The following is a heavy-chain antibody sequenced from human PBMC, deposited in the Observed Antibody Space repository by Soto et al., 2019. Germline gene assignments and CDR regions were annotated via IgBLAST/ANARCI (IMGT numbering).Heavy chain of an antibody. Sequence: QMQLVQSGPEVKKPGTSVKVSCKASGFTFTSSAMQWVRQARGQRLEWIGWIVVGSGNTNYAQKFQERVTITRDMSTSTAHMELSSLRSEDTAVYYCAAEPYGDYAAWYFDLWGRGTLVTVSS. D-gene: IGHD4-17*01. CDR1: GFTFTSSA. CDR3: AAEPYGDYAAWYFDL. CDR2: IVVGSGNT. J-gene: IGHJ2*01. V-gene: IGHV1-58*02.